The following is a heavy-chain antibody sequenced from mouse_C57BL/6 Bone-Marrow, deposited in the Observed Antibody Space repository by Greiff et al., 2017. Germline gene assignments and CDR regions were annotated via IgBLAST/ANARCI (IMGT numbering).Heavy chain of an antibody. Sequence: DVKLVESGGDLVKPGGSLKLSCAASGFTFSSYGMSWVRQTPDKRLEWVATISSGGSYTYYPDSVKGRFTISRDNAKNTLYLQMSSLKSEDTAMYYCARHWDYYFDYWGQGTTLTVSS. CDR3: ARHWDYYFDY. D-gene: IGHD4-1*01. CDR1: GFTFSSYG. CDR2: ISSGGSYT. J-gene: IGHJ2*01. V-gene: IGHV5-6*02.